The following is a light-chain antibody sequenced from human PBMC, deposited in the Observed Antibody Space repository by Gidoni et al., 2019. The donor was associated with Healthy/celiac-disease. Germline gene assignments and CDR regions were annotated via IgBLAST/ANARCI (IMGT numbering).Light chain of an antibody. V-gene: IGKV1-39*01. Sequence: DIKMPQSPSSLSASVGDRVTITCRASQSISSYLNWYQQKPGKAPKLLIYAASSLQSGVPSRFSGSGSGTDFTRTISSLQPQDFATYYCQQSYSTPMYTFGQGTKLEIK. CDR3: QQSYSTPMYT. J-gene: IGKJ2*01. CDR1: QSISSY. CDR2: AAS.